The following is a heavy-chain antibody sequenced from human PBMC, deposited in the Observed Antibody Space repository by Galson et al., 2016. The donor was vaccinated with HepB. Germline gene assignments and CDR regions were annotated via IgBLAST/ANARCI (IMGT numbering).Heavy chain of an antibody. Sequence: SLRLSCAASGFTFGDYALSWVRQAPGKGLEWVGFIRSKAYDGTIEYAASVKGRFTISRDDSKSIAYLQMNSLKTEDTAVYYCGTTIYYCYGMDVWGQGTTVTVSS. CDR3: GTTIYYCYGMDV. V-gene: IGHV3-49*04. D-gene: IGHD1-1*01. CDR1: GFTFGDYA. CDR2: IRSKAYDGTI. J-gene: IGHJ6*02.